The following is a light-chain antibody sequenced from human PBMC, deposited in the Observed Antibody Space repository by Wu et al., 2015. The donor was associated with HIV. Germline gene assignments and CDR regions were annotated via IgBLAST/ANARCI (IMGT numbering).Light chain of an antibody. V-gene: IGKV3-20*01. CDR3: QQYDNSRYS. CDR1: QSVSRSY. CDR2: GAS. Sequence: EVVLTQSPVTLCLSSGERATLSCRASQSVSRSYLAWYQQRPGQGPRLLIYGASIRATGIPDRFSGSGSGTDFILTISRLEPEDSAVYYCQQYDNSRYSFGQGTKLEI. J-gene: IGKJ2*03.